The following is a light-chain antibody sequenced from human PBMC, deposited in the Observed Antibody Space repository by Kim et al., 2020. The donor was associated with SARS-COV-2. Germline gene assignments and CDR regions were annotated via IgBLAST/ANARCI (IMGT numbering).Light chain of an antibody. Sequence: VSPGQTSSITCSGDKLGNKYAFWYQQKPGQSPVLVIYQDSKRPSGIPERFSGTNSGNTATLTISGTQAMDEADYYCQAWDSSTAWVFGGGTQLTVL. CDR2: QDS. V-gene: IGLV3-1*01. CDR3: QAWDSSTAWV. CDR1: KLGNKY. J-gene: IGLJ3*02.